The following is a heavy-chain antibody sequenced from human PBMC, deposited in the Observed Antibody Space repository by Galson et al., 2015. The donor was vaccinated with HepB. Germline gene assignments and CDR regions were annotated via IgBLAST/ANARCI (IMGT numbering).Heavy chain of an antibody. CDR1: GGTFSSYA. CDR3: ARGTRDVVVIAIWGDYYYYMDV. V-gene: IGHV1-69*05. Sequence: SVKVSCKASGGTFSSYAISWVRQAPGQGLEWMGGIIPIFGTANHAQKFQGRVTMTRNTSISTAYMELSSLRSEDTAVYYCARGTRDVVVIAIWGDYYYYMDVWGKGTTVTVSS. CDR2: IIPIFGTA. D-gene: IGHD2-21*01. J-gene: IGHJ6*03.